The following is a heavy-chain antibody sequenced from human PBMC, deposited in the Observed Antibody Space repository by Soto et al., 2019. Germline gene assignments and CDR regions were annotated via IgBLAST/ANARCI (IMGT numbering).Heavy chain of an antibody. CDR1: GGSISSGGYY. CDR3: ARYRDGYEMGDY. V-gene: IGHV4-31*03. D-gene: IGHD5-12*01. CDR2: IYYSGST. Sequence: ASETLSLTCTVSGGSISSGGYYWSWIRQHPGKGLEWIGYIYYSGSTYYNPSLKSRVTISVDTSKNQFSLKLSSVTAADTAVYYCARYRDGYEMGDYWGQGTLVTVSS. J-gene: IGHJ4*02.